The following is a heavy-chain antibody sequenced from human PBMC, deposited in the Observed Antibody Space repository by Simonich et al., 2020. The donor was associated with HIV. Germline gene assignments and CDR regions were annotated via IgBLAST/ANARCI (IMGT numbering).Heavy chain of an antibody. V-gene: IGHV3-21*01. CDR1: GFTFSSYS. J-gene: IGHJ4*02. D-gene: IGHD2-2*01. CDR3: ARDGRKGSSTSCSDY. CDR2: ISSSSSYI. Sequence: EVQLVESGGGLVKPGGSLRLSCAASGFTFSSYSMNWVRQAPGKGLEWVSSISSSSSYIYYADSVKGRFTISRDNAKNSLYLQMNSLRAEDTAEYYCARDGRKGSSTSCSDYWGQGTLVTVSS.